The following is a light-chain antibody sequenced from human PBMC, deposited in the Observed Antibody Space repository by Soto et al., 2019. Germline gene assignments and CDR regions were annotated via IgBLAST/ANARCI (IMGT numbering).Light chain of an antibody. Sequence: EIVMTQSPAPLSVSPGEIATLSSRASPSVSSKLAGNQQKPCQAPRLLIYDQSNRATGIPARFSGSGSGTAFTLNKRGLEPEDCAVYYCQQHSNWPPDTCGRGTKVDIK. CDR1: PSVSSK. V-gene: IGKV3-11*01. CDR2: DQS. CDR3: QQHSNWPPDT. J-gene: IGKJ3*01.